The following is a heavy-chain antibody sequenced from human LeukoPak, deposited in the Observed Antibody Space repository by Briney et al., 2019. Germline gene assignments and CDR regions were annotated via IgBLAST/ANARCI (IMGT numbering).Heavy chain of an antibody. D-gene: IGHD6-13*01. J-gene: IGHJ4*02. Sequence: GASVKVSCKASGYTFTSYDINWVRQATGQGLEWMGWMNPSSGNTGYAQKFQGRIIVSRNTSISTAYMELSSLTSEDTAIYYCARIAAAGNRRLNYWGQGTLVTVAS. V-gene: IGHV1-8*01. CDR2: MNPSSGNT. CDR1: GYTFTSYD. CDR3: ARIAAAGNRRLNY.